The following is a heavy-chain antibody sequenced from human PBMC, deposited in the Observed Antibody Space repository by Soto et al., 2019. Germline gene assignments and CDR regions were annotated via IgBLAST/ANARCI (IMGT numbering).Heavy chain of an antibody. V-gene: IGHV4-38-2*01. D-gene: IGHD5-12*01. CDR2: IHHSGST. J-gene: IGHJ4*02. CDR3: ARSSGYVPGGY. Sequence: PSENLSLTCAVSGYPISSGYYWGWIRQPPGKGLEWIGIIHHSGSTYYNPSLRSRITISVDTSKNQFSLKMPSVTAADTAVYYCARSSGYVPGGYWGQGILVTVSS. CDR1: GYPISSGYY.